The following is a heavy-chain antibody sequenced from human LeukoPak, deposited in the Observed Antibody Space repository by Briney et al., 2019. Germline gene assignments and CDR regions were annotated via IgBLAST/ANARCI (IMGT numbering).Heavy chain of an antibody. D-gene: IGHD3-10*02. CDR1: GFTLSSYA. CDR3: ARITMSRFDP. Sequence: GGSLRLSCAASGFTLSSYAMSWVRQAPGKGLEWVSVIYGGGTTYYAVSVKGRFTISRDNSKNTLYLQMNSLRAEDTAVYYCARITMSRFDPWGQGTLVTVS. V-gene: IGHV3-53*01. J-gene: IGHJ5*02. CDR2: IYGGGTT.